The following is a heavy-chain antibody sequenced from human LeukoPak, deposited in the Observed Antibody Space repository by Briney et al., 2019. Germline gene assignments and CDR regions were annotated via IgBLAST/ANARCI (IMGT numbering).Heavy chain of an antibody. J-gene: IGHJ4*02. CDR3: ESYTHTFYLDY. V-gene: IGHV6-1*01. D-gene: IGHD2/OR15-2a*01. CDR1: GDSFSSTSAT. CDR2: TYFRSQWYS. Sequence: SQTLSLTCAISGDSFSSTSATWKWIRQSPSRGLEWLRRTYFRSQWYSDYAVSVRGRISINADTSKNQLSLQLNSVTPEDTVIYCCESYTHTFYLDYWGQGTVVTVSS.